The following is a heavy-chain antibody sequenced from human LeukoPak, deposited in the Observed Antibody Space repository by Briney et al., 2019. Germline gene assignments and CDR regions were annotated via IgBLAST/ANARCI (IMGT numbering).Heavy chain of an antibody. Sequence: GRSLRLSCAASGFIFDNYAMHWVRQAPGKGLEWVSGISWNSGVVGYMDSVKGRFTISRDNGKNSLYLQMSSLKVEDTALYYCAKIAVPIPGRYHIDVWAKGSRSPFP. J-gene: IGHJ6*03. CDR1: GFIFDNYA. CDR3: AKIAVPIPGRYHIDV. V-gene: IGHV3-9*01. CDR2: ISWNSGVV. D-gene: IGHD2-2*02.